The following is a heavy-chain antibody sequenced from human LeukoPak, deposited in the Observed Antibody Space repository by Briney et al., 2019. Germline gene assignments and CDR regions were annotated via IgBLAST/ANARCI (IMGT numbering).Heavy chain of an antibody. D-gene: IGHD3-22*01. V-gene: IGHV3-23*01. CDR2: ISGSGCST. CDR1: GFTFRHNY. Sequence: GGSLRLPCAASGFTFRHNYMTCVRQAPGEGLEWVSAISGSGCSTYYAVSVKGRFTISRDNSKNTLYLQMNSLRAEDTAVYYCAKAGYYYDSSGYYYDRSRYFDLWGRGTLVTVSS. CDR3: AKAGYYYDSSGYYYDRSRYFDL. J-gene: IGHJ2*01.